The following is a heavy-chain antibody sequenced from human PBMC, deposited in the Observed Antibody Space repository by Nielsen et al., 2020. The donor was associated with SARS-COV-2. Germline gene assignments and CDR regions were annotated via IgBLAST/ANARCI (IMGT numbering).Heavy chain of an antibody. CDR2: IDSSGYT. J-gene: IGHJ6*02. Sequence: GESLKISCAASGFKFSSYDMHWVRQATGKGLEWVSSIDSSGYTYYEGSVKGRLTVSRENAMNSLYLQMNSLRVGDTAVYYCARLPYGYTYGRYYYHGLDVWGQGTTVTVSS. CDR1: GFKFSSYD. D-gene: IGHD5-18*01. V-gene: IGHV3-13*04. CDR3: ARLPYGYTYGRYYYHGLDV.